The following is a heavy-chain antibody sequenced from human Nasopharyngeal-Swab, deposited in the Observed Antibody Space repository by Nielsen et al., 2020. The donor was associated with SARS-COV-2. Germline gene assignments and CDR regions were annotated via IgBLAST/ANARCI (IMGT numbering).Heavy chain of an antibody. V-gene: IGHV3-19*01. CDR2: VSWNGSRT. Sequence: GESLKISCAASGFTFSNSDMNWVRQAPGKGLEWVSGVSWNGSRTHYADSVKGRFIISRDNSRNFLYQQMNSLRPEDMAVYYCAREAFDSTTYYYYMDVWGKGTTVTVSS. D-gene: IGHD1-1*01. CDR3: AREAFDSTTYYYYMDV. CDR1: GFTFSNSD. J-gene: IGHJ6*03.